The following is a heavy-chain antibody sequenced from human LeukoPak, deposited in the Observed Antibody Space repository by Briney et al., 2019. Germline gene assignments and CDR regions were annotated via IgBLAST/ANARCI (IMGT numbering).Heavy chain of an antibody. CDR3: ARMNEYDSLDY. V-gene: IGHV3-33*01. CDR1: GFTFSSYG. CDR2: IWYDGSNK. D-gene: IGHD3-22*01. J-gene: IGHJ4*02. Sequence: GGSLRLSCAASGFTFSSYGMHWVRQAPGKGLEWVAVIWYDGSNKYYADSVKGRFTISRENAKNSLYLQMNSLRAGDTAVYYCARMNEYDSLDYWGQGTLVTVSS.